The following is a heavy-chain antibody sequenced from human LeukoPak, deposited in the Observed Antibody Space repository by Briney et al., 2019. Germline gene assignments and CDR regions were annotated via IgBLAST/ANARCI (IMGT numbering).Heavy chain of an antibody. J-gene: IGHJ4*02. Sequence: PGGSLRLSCAASGFTFSSYAMHWVRQAPGKGLEGVAVISYDGSNKYYADSVKGRFTISRDNSKNTLYLQLNSLRAEHTAVYYCARDRITGTSNFDYWGQGTLVTASS. V-gene: IGHV3-30*04. CDR3: ARDRITGTSNFDY. D-gene: IGHD1-20*01. CDR1: GFTFSSYA. CDR2: ISYDGSNK.